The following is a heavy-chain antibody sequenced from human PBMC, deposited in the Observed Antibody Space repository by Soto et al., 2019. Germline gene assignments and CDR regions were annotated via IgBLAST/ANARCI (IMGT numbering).Heavy chain of an antibody. J-gene: IGHJ6*02. CDR2: INHSGST. Sequence: SETLSLTCAVYGGSFSGYLWSWIRQPPGKGLEWIGEINHSGSTNYNPSLESRVTISVDTSKSQFSLKVSSVTAADTAVFYCARLAGYCSGTNCYGYYGMDVWGQGTTVTVSS. CDR1: GGSFSGYL. V-gene: IGHV4-34*01. D-gene: IGHD2-2*01. CDR3: ARLAGYCSGTNCYGYYGMDV.